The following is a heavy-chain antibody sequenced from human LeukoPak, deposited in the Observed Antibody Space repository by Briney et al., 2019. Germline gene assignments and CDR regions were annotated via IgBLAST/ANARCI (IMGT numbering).Heavy chain of an antibody. J-gene: IGHJ3*02. CDR2: IYYSGST. CDR1: GGSISSYY. V-gene: IGHV4-59*08. Sequence: SETLFLTCTVSGGSISSYYWSWIRQPPGKGLEWIGYIYYSGSTNYNPSLKSRVTISVDTSKNQFSLKLSSVTAADTAVYYCAHSGYYSGQDAFDIWGQGTMVTVSS. CDR3: AHSGYYSGQDAFDI. D-gene: IGHD3-22*01.